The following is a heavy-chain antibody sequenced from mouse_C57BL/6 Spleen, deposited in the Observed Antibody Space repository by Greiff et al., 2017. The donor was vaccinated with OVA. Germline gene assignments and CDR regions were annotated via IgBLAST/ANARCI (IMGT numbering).Heavy chain of an antibody. D-gene: IGHD1-1*01. CDR3: TRDIYYYGSSYWYFDV. J-gene: IGHJ1*03. CDR2: ISSGGDYI. CDR1: GFTFSSYA. Sequence: EVQVVESGEGLVKPGGSLKLSCAASGFTFSSYAMSWVRQTPEKRLEWVAYISSGGDYIYYADTVKGRFTISRDNARNTLYLQMSSLKSEDTAMYYCTRDIYYYGSSYWYFDVWGTGTTVTVSS. V-gene: IGHV5-9-1*02.